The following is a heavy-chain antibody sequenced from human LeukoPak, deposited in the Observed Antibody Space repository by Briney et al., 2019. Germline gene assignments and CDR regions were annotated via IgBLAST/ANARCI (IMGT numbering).Heavy chain of an antibody. V-gene: IGHV3-9*01. CDR2: ISWNSGSI. J-gene: IGHJ4*02. D-gene: IGHD6-13*01. CDR1: GFTFDDYA. CDR3: ARDPDPPDIAAAGYFDY. Sequence: PGRSLRLSCAASGFTFDDYAMHWVRQAPGKGLEWVSGISWNSGSIGYADSVKGRFTISRDNAKNSLYLQMNSLRAEDTAVYYCARDPDPPDIAAAGYFDYWGQGTLVTVSS.